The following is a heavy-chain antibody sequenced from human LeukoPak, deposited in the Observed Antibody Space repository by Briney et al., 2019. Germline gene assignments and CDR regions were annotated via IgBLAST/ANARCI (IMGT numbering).Heavy chain of an antibody. V-gene: IGHV1-8*01. D-gene: IGHD4-11*01. CDR2: MNPNSGDT. Sequence: ASVKVSCKASGYTFTSYDINWVRQAPGQGLEWMGWMNPNSGDTGYPQKFQGRVTMTRDTSITTAYMELSSLRSEDTAVYYCAKDRDYSDYYFDYWGQGTLVTVSS. J-gene: IGHJ4*02. CDR3: AKDRDYSDYYFDY. CDR1: GYTFTSYD.